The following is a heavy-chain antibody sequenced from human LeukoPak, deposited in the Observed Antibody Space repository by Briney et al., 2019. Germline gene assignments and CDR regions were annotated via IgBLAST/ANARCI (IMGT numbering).Heavy chain of an antibody. Sequence: GGSLRLSCAASGFSFSSYEMSWVRQAPGKGLEWVSYISSSGSTIYYADSVRGRLTISRDNAKKSLYLQMNSLRAEDTAVYYCARLEQYHRGHFYYYMDVWGKGTTVTVSS. V-gene: IGHV3-48*03. CDR2: ISSSGSTI. CDR1: GFSFSSYE. CDR3: ARLEQYHRGHFYYYMDV. J-gene: IGHJ6*03. D-gene: IGHD2-2*01.